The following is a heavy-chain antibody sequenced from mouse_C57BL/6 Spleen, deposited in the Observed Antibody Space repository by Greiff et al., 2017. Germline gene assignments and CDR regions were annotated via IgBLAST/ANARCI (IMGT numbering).Heavy chain of an antibody. V-gene: IGHV5-9-1*02. J-gene: IGHJ1*03. CDR3: TRERIYYGNPYWYFDV. D-gene: IGHD2-1*01. CDR1: GFTFSSYA. CDR2: ISSGGDYI. Sequence: EVKLVESGEGLVKPGGSLKLSCAASGFTFSSYAMSWVRQTPEKRLEWVAYISSGGDYIYYADTVKGRFTISRDNARNTLYLQMSSLKSEDTAMYYCTRERIYYGNPYWYFDVWGTGTTVTVSS.